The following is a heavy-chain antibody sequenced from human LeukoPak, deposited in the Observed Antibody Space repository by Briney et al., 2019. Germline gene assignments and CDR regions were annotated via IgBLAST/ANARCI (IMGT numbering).Heavy chain of an antibody. CDR1: GGTFSSYA. CDR2: IIPIFGTA. V-gene: IGHV1-69*06. J-gene: IGHJ4*02. CDR3: ARVRRYGGYYFDY. Sequence: ASVKVSCKASGGTFSSYAISWVRQAPGQGLEWMGGIIPIFGTANYAQKFQGRVTITADKSTSTAYMELSSLRSEDTAVYYCARVRRYGGYYFDYWGQGTLVTVSS. D-gene: IGHD3-10*01.